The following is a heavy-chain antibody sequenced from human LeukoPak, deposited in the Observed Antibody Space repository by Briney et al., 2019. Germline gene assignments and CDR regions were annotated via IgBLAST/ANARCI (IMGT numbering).Heavy chain of an antibody. CDR2: INHSGST. V-gene: IGHV4-34*01. Sequence: SETLSLTCAVYGGSFSGYYWSWIRQPPGKGLEWIGEINHSGSTNYNPSLKSRVTISVDTSKNQFSLKLSSVTAADTAVYYCARRPIYRIAAALFFDPWGQGTLVTVSS. D-gene: IGHD6-13*01. CDR3: ARRPIYRIAAALFFDP. J-gene: IGHJ5*02. CDR1: GGSFSGYY.